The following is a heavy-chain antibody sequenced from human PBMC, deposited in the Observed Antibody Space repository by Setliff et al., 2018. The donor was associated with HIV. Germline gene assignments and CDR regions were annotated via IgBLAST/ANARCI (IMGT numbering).Heavy chain of an antibody. J-gene: IGHJ4*02. CDR1: GFPVSNYY. Sequence: GGSLRLSCAASGFPVSNYYMAWVRQAPGKGLEWVSTIYSDGTTYHADSVKGRFTLSRDNSKNTLFLQMNSLRPEDTAVFYCARLRLFSSALDYWGQGTLVTVSS. V-gene: IGHV3-66*02. CDR3: ARLRLFSSALDY. D-gene: IGHD2-2*01. CDR2: IYSDGTT.